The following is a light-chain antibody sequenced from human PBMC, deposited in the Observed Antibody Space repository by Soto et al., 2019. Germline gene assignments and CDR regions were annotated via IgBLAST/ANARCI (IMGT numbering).Light chain of an antibody. V-gene: IGKV3-20*01. J-gene: IGKJ2*01. CDR3: QQYGTSPMYT. CDR2: GSS. CDR1: QIVSTTY. Sequence: EIVLTQSPGTLSLSPGERATLSCRASQIVSTTYLAWYQQKPGQAPRLLIYGSSSRAPGIPDRFSGSGSGTDFTLTISRLGPEDFAVYYCQQYGTSPMYTFGQGTKLEI.